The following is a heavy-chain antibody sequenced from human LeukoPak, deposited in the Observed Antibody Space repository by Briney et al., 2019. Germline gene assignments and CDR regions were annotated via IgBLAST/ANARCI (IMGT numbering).Heavy chain of an antibody. CDR3: ARGYQSAEFYFDY. CDR1: GGSIDSYY. D-gene: IGHD2-2*01. CDR2: IYYTGSI. V-gene: IGHV4-59*01. J-gene: IGHJ4*02. Sequence: PSETLSLTCTVTGGSIDSYYWSWNRQPPGKGLEWIGYIYYTGSIEYHPSLKSRVTISLDTSKNQFSLKLTSVTAADTAVYYCARGYQSAEFYFDYWGQGSLVSVSS.